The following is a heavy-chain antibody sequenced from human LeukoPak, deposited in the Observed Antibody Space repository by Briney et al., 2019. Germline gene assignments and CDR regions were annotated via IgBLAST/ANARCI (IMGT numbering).Heavy chain of an antibody. CDR3: ARDDYVWGSYRFYYMDV. Sequence: GGSLRLSCAASGFTFSSYTMHWVRQAPGKGLKYVSGISSSGGSTFYANSVKGRFTISRDNSKNTVYLLMGSLRAEDMAVYYCARDDYVWGSYRFYYMDVWGKGTTVTVSS. CDR1: GFTFSSYT. V-gene: IGHV3-64*01. D-gene: IGHD3-16*02. CDR2: ISSSGGST. J-gene: IGHJ6*03.